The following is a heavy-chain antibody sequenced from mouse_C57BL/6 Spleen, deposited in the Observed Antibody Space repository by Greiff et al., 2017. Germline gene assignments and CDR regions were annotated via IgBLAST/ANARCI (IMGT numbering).Heavy chain of an antibody. D-gene: IGHD3-2*02. Sequence: QVQLQQPGAELVMPGASVKLSCKASGYTFTSYWMHWVKQRPGQGLEWIGEIDPSDSYTNYNHKLKGKSTLTVDKSSSTAYMQLSSLTSEDSAVYYCARCNSSGYFDYWGQGTTLTVSS. CDR1: GYTFTSYW. CDR3: ARCNSSGYFDY. CDR2: IDPSDSYT. J-gene: IGHJ2*01. V-gene: IGHV1-69*01.